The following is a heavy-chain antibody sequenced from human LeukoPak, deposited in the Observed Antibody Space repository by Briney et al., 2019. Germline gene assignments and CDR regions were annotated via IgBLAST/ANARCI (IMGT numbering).Heavy chain of an antibody. J-gene: IGHJ4*02. Sequence: GGALRLSCAASGFTFSSYGMHCVRQAPGKGLEWVAVISYDGSNKYYADSVKGRFTISRDNSKNTLYLQMNSLRAEDTAVYYCAKDLGYDILTGYYSGGAPAYWGQGTLVTVSS. V-gene: IGHV3-30*18. CDR1: GFTFSSYG. D-gene: IGHD3-9*01. CDR3: AKDLGYDILTGYYSGGAPAY. CDR2: ISYDGSNK.